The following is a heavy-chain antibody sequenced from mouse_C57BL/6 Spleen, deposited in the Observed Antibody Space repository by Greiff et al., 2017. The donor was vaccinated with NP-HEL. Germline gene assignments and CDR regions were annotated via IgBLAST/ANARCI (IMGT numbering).Heavy chain of an antibody. CDR1: GFNIKDDY. CDR3: TTSSYYGSSRPFYWYFDV. D-gene: IGHD1-1*01. J-gene: IGHJ1*03. CDR2: IDPENGDT. Sequence: EVQLKESGAELVRPGASVKLSCTASGFNIKDDYMHWVKQRPEQGLEWIGWIDPENGDTEYASKFQGKATITADTSSNTAYLQLSSLTSEDTAVYYCTTSSYYGSSRPFYWYFDVWGTGTTVTVSS. V-gene: IGHV14-4*01.